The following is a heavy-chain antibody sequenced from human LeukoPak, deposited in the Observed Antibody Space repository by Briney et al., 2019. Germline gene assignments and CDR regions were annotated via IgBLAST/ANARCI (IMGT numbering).Heavy chain of an antibody. V-gene: IGHV3-21*04. J-gene: IGHJ6*02. D-gene: IGHD3-10*01. CDR1: GFTFSVYS. CDR3: AKDYYGSGYYYYGMDV. CDR2: MGSSGNYI. Sequence: PGGSLRLSCAASGFTFSVYSFNWVRQAPGKGLEWVSSMGSSGNYIYYADSVKGRFTISRDNSKNTLYLQMNSLRAADTAVYYCAKDYYGSGYYYYGMDVWGQGTTVTVSS.